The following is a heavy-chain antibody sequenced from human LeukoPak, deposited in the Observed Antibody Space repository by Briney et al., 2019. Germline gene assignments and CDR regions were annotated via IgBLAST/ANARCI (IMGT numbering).Heavy chain of an antibody. CDR2: VSSSSTI. CDR3: ARSGDY. Sequence: GGSLRLSCAASGFTFSSSPMNWVRQAPGKGLEWVSYVSSSSTIYYADSVKGRFTISRDNAKNSLYLQMNSLRVEDTAVYYCARSGDYWGQGTLVTVSS. J-gene: IGHJ4*02. V-gene: IGHV3-48*01. CDR1: GFTFSSSP.